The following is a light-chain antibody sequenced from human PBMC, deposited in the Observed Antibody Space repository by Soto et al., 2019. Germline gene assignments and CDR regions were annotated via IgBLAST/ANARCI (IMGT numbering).Light chain of an antibody. CDR2: EVS. Sequence: QSALTQPPSASGSPGQSVTISCTGTSSDVGSYRFVSWYQQHPGKAPKLLIYEVSKRPSGVPDRFSASTSGNTASLTVSGLQAEDESDYYCGSYSSTDTPFVFGTGTKVTVL. V-gene: IGLV2-8*01. CDR1: SSDVGSYRF. J-gene: IGLJ1*01. CDR3: GSYSSTDTPFV.